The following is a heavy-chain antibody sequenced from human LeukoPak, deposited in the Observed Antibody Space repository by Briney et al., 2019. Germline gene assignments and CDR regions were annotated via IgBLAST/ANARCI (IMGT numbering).Heavy chain of an antibody. V-gene: IGHV4-59*08. CDR3: ARFGDYSSYGMDV. J-gene: IGHJ6*02. Sequence: SETLSLTCTVSGGSISSYYWSWIRQPPGKGLEWIGYIYYSGSTNYNPSLKSRVTISVDTSKNQFSLKLSSVIAADTAVYYCARFGDYSSYGMDVWGQGTTVTVSS. CDR2: IYYSGST. D-gene: IGHD3-3*01. CDR1: GGSISSYY.